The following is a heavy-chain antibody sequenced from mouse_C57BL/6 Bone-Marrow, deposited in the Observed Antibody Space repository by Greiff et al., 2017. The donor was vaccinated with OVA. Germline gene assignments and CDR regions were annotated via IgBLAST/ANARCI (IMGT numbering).Heavy chain of an antibody. CDR3: ARRAQATLYAMDD. D-gene: IGHD3-2*02. J-gene: IGHJ4*01. CDR2: IYPGDGDT. V-gene: IGHV1-82*01. Sequence: VQLQQSGPELVKPGASVKISCKASGYAFSSSWMNWVKQRPGKGLEWIGRIYPGDGDTNYNGKFKGKATLTADKSSSTAYMQLSSLTSEDSAVYFCARRAQATLYAMDDWGQGTSVTVSS. CDR1: GYAFSSSW.